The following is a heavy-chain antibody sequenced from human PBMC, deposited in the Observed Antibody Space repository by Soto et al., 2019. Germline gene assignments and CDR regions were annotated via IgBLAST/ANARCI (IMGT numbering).Heavy chain of an antibody. CDR3: ARDGPVVVEGMDV. D-gene: IGHD3-22*01. J-gene: IGHJ6*02. V-gene: IGHV1-18*04. Sequence: QGQLVQSGAEVKKPGASVKVSCKASGYTFTSYGISWVRQAPGQGLEWMGWISAYNGNTKSAQKFQGRVTMTTDTSTSTASMELRSLRSDDTAVYYCARDGPVVVEGMDVWGQGTTVTVSS. CDR2: ISAYNGNT. CDR1: GYTFTSYG.